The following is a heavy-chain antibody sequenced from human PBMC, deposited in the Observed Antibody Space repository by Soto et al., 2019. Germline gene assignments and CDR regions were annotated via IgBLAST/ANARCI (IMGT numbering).Heavy chain of an antibody. Sequence: SETLSLTCAVSSGSISSSNWWSWVRQPPGKGLEWIGEIYHSGSTNYNPYLKSRVTISVDKSKNQFSLKLSSVTAADTAVYYCARACSSTSCHSRNYYYYMDVWGKGTTVTVSS. CDR3: ARACSSTSCHSRNYYYYMDV. CDR1: SGSISSSNW. V-gene: IGHV4-4*02. CDR2: IYHSGST. J-gene: IGHJ6*03. D-gene: IGHD2-2*02.